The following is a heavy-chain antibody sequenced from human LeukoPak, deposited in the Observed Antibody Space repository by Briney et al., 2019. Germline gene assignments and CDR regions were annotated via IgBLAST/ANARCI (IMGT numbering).Heavy chain of an antibody. J-gene: IGHJ4*02. CDR3: ARSSPRGIAAA. Sequence: PSETLSLTCTVSGGSISSSSYFWGWMRQPPGKGLEWIGSIYYSGSTYYNPSLKSRVTISVDTSKNQFSLKLSSVTAADTAVYYCARSSPRGIAAAWGQGTLVTVSS. CDR1: GGSISSSSYF. CDR2: IYYSGST. D-gene: IGHD6-13*01. V-gene: IGHV4-39*07.